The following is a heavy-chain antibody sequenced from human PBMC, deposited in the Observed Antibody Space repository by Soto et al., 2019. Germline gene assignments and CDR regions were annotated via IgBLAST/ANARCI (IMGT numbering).Heavy chain of an antibody. CDR1: GYTFSTYG. D-gene: IGHD1-1*01. Sequence: QVQLVQSGAEVKKPGASVKVSCKASGYTFSTYGISWVRQAPGQGLEWMGWISVYNGNTNYAQSLQGRVTMTTDTSTGTAYMELRSLRSDDTAVYYCARDPQLERRREFDYWGQGTLVTVSS. J-gene: IGHJ4*02. CDR2: ISVYNGNT. V-gene: IGHV1-18*01. CDR3: ARDPQLERRREFDY.